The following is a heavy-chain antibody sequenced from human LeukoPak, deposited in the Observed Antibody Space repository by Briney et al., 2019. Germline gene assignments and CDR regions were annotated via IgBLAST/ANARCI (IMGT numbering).Heavy chain of an antibody. CDR3: ARDRDDRGLGDY. D-gene: IGHD3-9*01. V-gene: IGHV1-69*05. CDR2: IIPIFGTA. CDR1: GGTFSSYA. J-gene: IGHJ4*02. Sequence: GASVTVSCKASGGTFSSYAISWVRQASGQGLEWMGGIIPIFGTANYAQKFQGRVTITTDESTSTAYMELSSLRSEDAAVYYCARDRDDRGLGDYWGQGTLVTVSS.